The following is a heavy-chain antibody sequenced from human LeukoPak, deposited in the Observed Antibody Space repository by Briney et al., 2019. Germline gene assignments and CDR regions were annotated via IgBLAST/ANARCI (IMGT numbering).Heavy chain of an antibody. CDR2: ISYDGSNK. D-gene: IGHD6-13*01. CDR3: ARDEEQQLAPEYYYYMDV. V-gene: IGHV3-30*04. J-gene: IGHJ6*03. Sequence: GGSLRLSCAASGFTFSSYAMHWVRQAPGKGLEWVAVISYDGSNKYYADSVKGRFTISRDNSKNTLYLQMNSLRAEDTAVYYCARDEEQQLAPEYYYYMDVWGKGTTVTVSS. CDR1: GFTFSSYA.